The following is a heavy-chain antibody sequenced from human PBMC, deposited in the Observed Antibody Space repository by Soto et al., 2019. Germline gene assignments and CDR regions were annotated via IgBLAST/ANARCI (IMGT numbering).Heavy chain of an antibody. CDR1: GYTFTSYY. Sequence: ASVKVSCKASGYTFTSYYMHWVRQAPGQGLEWMGIINPSGGSTSYAQKFQGRVTMTRDTSTSTVYMELSSLRSEDTAVYYCARDPIYYDFWSGSDGAFDIWGQGKMVTVSS. D-gene: IGHD3-3*01. J-gene: IGHJ3*02. V-gene: IGHV1-46*01. CDR2: INPSGGST. CDR3: ARDPIYYDFWSGSDGAFDI.